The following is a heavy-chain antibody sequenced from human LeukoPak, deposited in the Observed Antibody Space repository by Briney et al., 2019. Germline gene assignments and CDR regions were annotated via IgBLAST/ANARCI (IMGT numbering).Heavy chain of an antibody. J-gene: IGHJ4*02. CDR3: ASFSGAYYDSSGYHDY. Sequence: SETLSLTCTVSGGSISSSSYYWGWIRQPPGKGLEWIGTIYYSGSTYYNPSLKSRVTISVDTSKNQFSLKLSSVTAADTAVYYCASFSGAYYDSSGYHDYWGQGTLVTVSS. V-gene: IGHV4-39*01. CDR2: IYYSGST. CDR1: GGSISSSSYY. D-gene: IGHD3-22*01.